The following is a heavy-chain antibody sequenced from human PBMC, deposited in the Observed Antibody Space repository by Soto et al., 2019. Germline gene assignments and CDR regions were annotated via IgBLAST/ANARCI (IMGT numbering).Heavy chain of an antibody. Sequence: PGGVPRLSCAASGFTFNSYGMHWVRQAPGKGLEWVAVIWYDVINKYYTDSVKGRFTISRDNSKNTLYLEMNSLRAEDTAVYYCASLRLSKIGGHSYGYPLDYWGQGTLVTVSS. CDR3: ASLRLSKIGGHSYGYPLDY. D-gene: IGHD5-18*01. CDR2: IWYDVINK. V-gene: IGHV3-33*01. CDR1: GFTFNSYG. J-gene: IGHJ4*02.